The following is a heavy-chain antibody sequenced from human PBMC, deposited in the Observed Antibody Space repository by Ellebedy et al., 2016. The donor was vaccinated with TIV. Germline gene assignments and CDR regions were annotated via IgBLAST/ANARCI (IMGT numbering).Heavy chain of an antibody. CDR3: VRDHQWAFDY. Sequence: GESLKISXAASGFTFSHFAMNWIRQAPGKGLEWIANVRGDTGLIFYADSVQGRFSISRDDGQRSLFLQINSLRADDTAIYYCVRDHQWAFDYWGRGAPVTVSS. CDR2: VRGDTGLI. V-gene: IGHV3-48*01. D-gene: IGHD1-26*01. J-gene: IGHJ4*02. CDR1: GFTFSHFA.